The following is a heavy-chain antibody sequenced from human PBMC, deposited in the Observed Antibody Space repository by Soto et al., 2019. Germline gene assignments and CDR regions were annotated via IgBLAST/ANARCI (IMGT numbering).Heavy chain of an antibody. D-gene: IGHD5-18*01. V-gene: IGHV3-33*01. CDR2: IWYDGSNK. CDR1: GFTFSTYG. J-gene: IGHJ4*02. CDR3: GRDGALGDTAVVDS. Sequence: QVQLVESGGGVVQPGKSLRLSCAASGFTFSTYGMHWVRQAPGKGLEWVAVIWYDGSNKYHGDSLKGRFTISRDNSKNNLYLQINNLRAEDTAVYYCGRDGALGDTAVVDSWGQGTLVTVSS.